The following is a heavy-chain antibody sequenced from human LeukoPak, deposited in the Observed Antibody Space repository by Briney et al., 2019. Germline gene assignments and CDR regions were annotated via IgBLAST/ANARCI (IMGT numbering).Heavy chain of an antibody. CDR2: ISSSSSTI. J-gene: IGHJ4*02. CDR3: ARVAPYYYGSGSFGDY. V-gene: IGHV3-48*04. Sequence: GGSLRLSCAASGFTFSSYSMNWVRQAPGKGLEWVSYISSSSSTIYYADSVKGRFTISRDNAKNSLYLQMNSLRAEDTAVYYCARVAPYYYGSGSFGDYWGQGTLVTVSS. D-gene: IGHD3-10*01. CDR1: GFTFSSYS.